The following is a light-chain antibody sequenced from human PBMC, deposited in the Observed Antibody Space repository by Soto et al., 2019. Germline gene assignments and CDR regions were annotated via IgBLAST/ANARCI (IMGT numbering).Light chain of an antibody. CDR1: TGAVTSAYY. CDR3: LLSHGRARV. CDR2: SIS. J-gene: IGLJ3*02. Sequence: QAVVTQEPSLTVSPGGKVTLTCASSTGAVTSAYYPSWFQQIPGQAPRALIYSISNIHSWTPARFSGSLLGGKAALTLSGVQPEDEAEYYCLLSHGRARVFGGGTKVTVL. V-gene: IGLV7-43*01.